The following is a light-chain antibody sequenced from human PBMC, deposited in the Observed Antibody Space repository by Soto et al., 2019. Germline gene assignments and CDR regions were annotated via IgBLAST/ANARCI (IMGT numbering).Light chain of an antibody. CDR2: AAS. V-gene: IGKV1-39*01. Sequence: DIQMTQSPSSLSASVGDRVTITCRASQSISSYLHWYQQKPGKAPKRLIYAASSLQSGVPSRFSGSGSGTDFTLTISSLQPEDFATYYCQQSYSTPTFGGGTKVEIK. CDR1: QSISSY. J-gene: IGKJ4*01. CDR3: QQSYSTPT.